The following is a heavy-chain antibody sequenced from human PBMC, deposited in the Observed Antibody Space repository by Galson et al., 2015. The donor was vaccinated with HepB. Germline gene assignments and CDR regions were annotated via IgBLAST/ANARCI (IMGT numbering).Heavy chain of an antibody. J-gene: IGHJ6*04. CDR1: GFMFSSYW. D-gene: IGHD3-3*01. CDR2: IKQDGSEK. Sequence: SLRLSCAASGFMFSSYWMTWVRQAPGKGLEWVANIKQDGSEKYYVDSVKGRFSIYRDNDKNSLFLQMNSRRAEDTAVYYCARDHPYDFWSGRLDVWGKGTTVTVSS. V-gene: IGHV3-7*03. CDR3: ARDHPYDFWSGRLDV.